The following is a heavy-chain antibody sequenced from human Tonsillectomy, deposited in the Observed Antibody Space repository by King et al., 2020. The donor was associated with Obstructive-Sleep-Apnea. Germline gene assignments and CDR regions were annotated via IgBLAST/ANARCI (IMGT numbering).Heavy chain of an antibody. D-gene: IGHD2-2*01. J-gene: IGHJ4*02. CDR1: GFTFSGYA. V-gene: IGHV3-30*04. CDR2: ISYDGSSK. Sequence: VQLVESGGGVVQPGWSLSLSCAASGFTFSGYAIHWVRQAPGKGLEWVAVISYDGSSKYYADSVKGRFTISRDNSKNTLYLQMNSLRGEDTAVYYCARVIVVVPAAELDYWGQGTLVTVSS. CDR3: ARVIVVVPAAELDY.